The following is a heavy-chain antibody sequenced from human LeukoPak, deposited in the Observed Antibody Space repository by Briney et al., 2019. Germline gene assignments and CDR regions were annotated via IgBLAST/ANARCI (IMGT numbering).Heavy chain of an antibody. J-gene: IGHJ6*01. CDR3: ARDREDTVLMVYAVYGLDV. D-gene: IGHD2-8*01. V-gene: IGHV3-64*04. CDR1: GFPFSSYA. CDR2: ISSNGGST. Sequence: GGSLRLSCSVSGFPFSSYAKHWVRQAPGKGLEYVSAISSNGGSTYYADSVKGRFTISRDNSKNTLYLQMNSLRAEDTAVYYCARDREDTVLMVYAVYGLDVWGQGATVTVSS.